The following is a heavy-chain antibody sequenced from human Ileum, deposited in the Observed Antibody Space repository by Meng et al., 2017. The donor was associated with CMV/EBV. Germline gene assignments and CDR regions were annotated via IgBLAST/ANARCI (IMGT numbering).Heavy chain of an antibody. CDR3: ARGYCSSTSCYKYGNWFDP. CDR1: GYTFTSYD. Sequence: ASVKVSCKASGYTFTSYDINWVRQATGQGLEWMGWMNPNSGNTGYAQKFQGRGTITRNTSISTAYMELSSLRSEDTAVYYCARGYCSSTSCYKYGNWFDPWGQGTLVTVSS. V-gene: IGHV1-8*03. J-gene: IGHJ5*02. CDR2: MNPNSGNT. D-gene: IGHD2-2*02.